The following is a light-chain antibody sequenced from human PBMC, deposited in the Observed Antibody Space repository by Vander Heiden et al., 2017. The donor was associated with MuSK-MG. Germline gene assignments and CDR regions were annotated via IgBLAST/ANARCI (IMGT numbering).Light chain of an antibody. CDR3: QQRSSWPVT. CDR1: QSLSTY. Sequence: DIVLTQSPGTLSLSPGERATLSCRASQSLSTYLAWYQQKPGQAPRLPIYETSKSATGIPARFSGRASRTDFTLTISSLEPEDIAVYYCQQRSSWPVTFGGGTTVEIK. CDR2: ETS. V-gene: IGKV3-11*01. J-gene: IGKJ4*01.